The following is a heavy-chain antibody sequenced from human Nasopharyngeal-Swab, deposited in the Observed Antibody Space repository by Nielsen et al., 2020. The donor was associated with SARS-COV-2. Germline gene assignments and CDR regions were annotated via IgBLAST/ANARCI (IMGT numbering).Heavy chain of an antibody. J-gene: IGHJ6*02. CDR3: ARERAYGSGNYFYYYYGMDV. CDR1: GYTFTSYY. Sequence: ASVKVSCKASGYTFTSYYMHWVRQAPGQGLEWMGIINPSGGSTSYAQKFQGRVTMTRGTSTSTVYMELSSLRSEDTAVYYCARERAYGSGNYFYYYYGMDVWGQGTTVTVSS. D-gene: IGHD3-10*01. CDR2: INPSGGST. V-gene: IGHV1-46*01.